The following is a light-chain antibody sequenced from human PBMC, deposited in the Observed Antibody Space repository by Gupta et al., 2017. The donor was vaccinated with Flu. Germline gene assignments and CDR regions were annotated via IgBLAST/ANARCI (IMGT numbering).Light chain of an antibody. J-gene: IGLJ1*01. CDR2: KDN. CDR3: QAWDSSTYYD. CDR1: NLGDKY. Sequence: SYDLTQPPSVSVSPRQTVSITCSGDNLGDKYVCWYQQKPGQSPVLVIYKDNKRPSGIPERFYGSNSGNTATLTISGTQAMDEADYYCQAWDSSTYYDLGSGTKVTVL. V-gene: IGLV3-1*01.